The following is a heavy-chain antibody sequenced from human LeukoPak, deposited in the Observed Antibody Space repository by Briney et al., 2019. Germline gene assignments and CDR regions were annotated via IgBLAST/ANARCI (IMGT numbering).Heavy chain of an antibody. J-gene: IGHJ6*03. CDR1: GYTFTAYY. CDR3: ARVQWELLAYMDV. CDR2: INPNSGGT. Sequence: ASLRVSSTASGYTFTAYYMHCVRQAPGQGLEWMGWINPNSGGTNCAQKFQGRVTMTRDTSISTAYMELSGLRSDDTAVYYCARVQWELLAYMDVWGKGTAVTVSS. D-gene: IGHD1-26*01. V-gene: IGHV1-2*02.